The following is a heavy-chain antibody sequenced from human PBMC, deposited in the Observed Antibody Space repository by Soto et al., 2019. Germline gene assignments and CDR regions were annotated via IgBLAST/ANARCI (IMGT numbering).Heavy chain of an antibody. D-gene: IGHD4-17*01. CDR1: GGSISSYY. J-gene: IGHJ4*02. V-gene: IGHV4-59*01. Sequence: PSETLSLTCTVSGGSISSYYWSWIRQPPGKGLEWIGYIYYSGSTNYNPSLKSRVTISVDTSKNQFSLKLSSVTAADTAVYYCASGSYGGTFDYWGQGTLVIVSS. CDR2: IYYSGST. CDR3: ASGSYGGTFDY.